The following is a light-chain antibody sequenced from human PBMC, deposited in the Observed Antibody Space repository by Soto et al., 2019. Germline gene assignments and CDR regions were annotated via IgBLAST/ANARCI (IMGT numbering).Light chain of an antibody. V-gene: IGLV2-8*01. CDR1: SSDVGGYNY. CDR3: SSYAGSNNLL. Sequence: QSVLTQPPSASGSPGQSVTISCTGTSSDVGGYNYVSWYRQHPGKAPKVLVYEVSKRPSGIPDRFSGSKSGNTASLTVSGLQAEDEADYYCSSYAGSNNLLFGTGTKLTVL. CDR2: EVS. J-gene: IGLJ1*01.